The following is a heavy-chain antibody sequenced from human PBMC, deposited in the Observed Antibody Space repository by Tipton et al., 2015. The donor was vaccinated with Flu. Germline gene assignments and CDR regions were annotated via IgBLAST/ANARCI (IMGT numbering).Heavy chain of an antibody. CDR1: GGSFSNYY. Sequence: TLSLTCAIYGGSFSNYYWSWIRQPPGKGLEWIGEINRSRTTNYNPSLKSRVTISVDTSKNQFSLKLTSVTAADTAVYYCARACGSGGNRWFDPWGQGALVTVSS. J-gene: IGHJ5*02. D-gene: IGHD2-15*01. V-gene: IGHV4-34*01. CDR2: INRSRTT. CDR3: ARACGSGGNRWFDP.